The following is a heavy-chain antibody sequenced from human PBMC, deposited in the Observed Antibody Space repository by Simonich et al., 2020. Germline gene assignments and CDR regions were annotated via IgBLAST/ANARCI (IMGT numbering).Heavy chain of an antibody. Sequence: EVQLVESGGGLVQPGGSLKISCAASGFTFSDSAMHCVRQASGKGLDWVGCIRRKANSYATAYAASVKGKFTISRDYSKNTAYLQMNSLKTEDTAVYYCTRFDYYGSGSYYFDYWGQGTLVTVSS. CDR2: IRRKANSYAT. CDR3: TRFDYYGSGSYYFDY. D-gene: IGHD3-10*01. CDR1: GFTFSDSA. V-gene: IGHV3-73*02. J-gene: IGHJ4*02.